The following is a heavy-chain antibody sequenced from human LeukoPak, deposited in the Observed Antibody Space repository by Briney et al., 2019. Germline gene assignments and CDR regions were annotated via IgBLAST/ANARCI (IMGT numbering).Heavy chain of an antibody. CDR1: GGSISSYY. Sequence: PSETLSLTCTVSGGSISSYYWSWIRQPPGKGLEWIGYIYYSGSTNYNPSLKSRVTISVDTSKNQFSLKLSSATAADTAVYYCARAGYDILTGSHDAFDIWGQGTMVTVSS. J-gene: IGHJ3*02. CDR2: IYYSGST. D-gene: IGHD3-9*01. V-gene: IGHV4-59*01. CDR3: ARAGYDILTGSHDAFDI.